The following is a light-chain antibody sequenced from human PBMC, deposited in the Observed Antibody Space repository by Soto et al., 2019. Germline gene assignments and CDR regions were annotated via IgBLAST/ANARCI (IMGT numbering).Light chain of an antibody. CDR2: DTS. Sequence: EAVLTQSPGTLSLSPGQRATLSCRASQSVSNIAWYQQRPGQAPRLVMYDTSIRATGIPDRFSGSGSGTDVTLTISRLEPEDFAVYSCQHFCTPPWTFGLGTKVEVK. V-gene: IGKV3-20*01. J-gene: IGKJ1*01. CDR1: QSVSN. CDR3: QHFCTPPWT.